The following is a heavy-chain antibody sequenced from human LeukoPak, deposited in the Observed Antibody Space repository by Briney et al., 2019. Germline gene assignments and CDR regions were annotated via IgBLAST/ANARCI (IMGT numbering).Heavy chain of an antibody. V-gene: IGHV3-23*01. CDR3: AKPSDIVAIRFADH. J-gene: IGHJ4*02. CDR1: GFTFSSYA. Sequence: GGSLRLSCAASGFTFSSYAMSWVRQAPGKGLEWVSATSSSGGSTYYADSVKGRFTISRDNSKNTLYLQMNSLRAEDTAVYYCAKPSDIVAIRFADHWGQGTLVTVSS. D-gene: IGHD5-12*01. CDR2: TSSSGGST.